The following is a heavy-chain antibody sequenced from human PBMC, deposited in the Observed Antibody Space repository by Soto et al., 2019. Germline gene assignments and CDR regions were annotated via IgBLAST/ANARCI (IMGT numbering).Heavy chain of an antibody. CDR1: GYTFAEFY. D-gene: IGHD2-15*01. Sequence: QIELVQSGAEVTKSGASVKVSCKTSGYTFAEFYVHWVRQVPGQGLEWMGWINPNTDGTHYAVKFQDRVTMTRDTSIRTAYMELARLRSDDTATYYCARDGNYYTSGEGHWFDPWGQGTLITVSP. CDR3: ARDGNYYTSGEGHWFDP. V-gene: IGHV1-2*02. J-gene: IGHJ5*02. CDR2: INPNTDGT.